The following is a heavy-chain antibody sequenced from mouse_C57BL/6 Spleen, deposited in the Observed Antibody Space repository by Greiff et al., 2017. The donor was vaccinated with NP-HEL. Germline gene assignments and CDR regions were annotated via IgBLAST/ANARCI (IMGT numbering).Heavy chain of an antibody. Sequence: VQLQQSGPGLVQPSQSLSITCTVSGFSLTSYGVHWVRQSPGKGLEWLGVIWRGGSTDYNAAFMSRLSITKDNSKSQVFFKMKSLRADDTAIYYCAKPPYYYGSSDYCAMDYWGQGTSGTGSS. J-gene: IGHJ4*01. D-gene: IGHD1-1*01. V-gene: IGHV2-5*01. CDR3: AKPPYYYGSSDYCAMDY. CDR2: IWRGGST. CDR1: GFSLTSYG.